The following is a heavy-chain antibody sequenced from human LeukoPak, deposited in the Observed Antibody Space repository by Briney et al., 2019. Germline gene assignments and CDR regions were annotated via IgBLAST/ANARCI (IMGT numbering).Heavy chain of an antibody. CDR1: GYTFTGYY. Sequence: ASVKVSCKASGYTFTGYYMHWVRQAPGQGLEWRGRINPNSGGTNYAQKFQGRVTMTRDTSISTAYMELSRLRSDDTAVYYCARTYYYDSSGEFDYWGQGTLVTVSS. V-gene: IGHV1-2*06. J-gene: IGHJ4*02. CDR3: ARTYYYDSSGEFDY. D-gene: IGHD3-22*01. CDR2: INPNSGGT.